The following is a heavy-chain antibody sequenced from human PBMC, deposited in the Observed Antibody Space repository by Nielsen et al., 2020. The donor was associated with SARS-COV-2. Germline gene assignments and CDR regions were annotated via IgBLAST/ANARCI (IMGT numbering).Heavy chain of an antibody. J-gene: IGHJ4*02. Sequence: GGSLRPSCAASGFTFSNFWMHWVRQAPGKWLEWVSRINGDGSSTTYADSVKGRFTVSRDNAKNTLYLQMNSLRAEDTAVYYCANPPCYDGYCYFDHWGQGTLATVSS. CDR2: INGDGSST. CDR3: ANPPCYDGYCYFDH. V-gene: IGHV3-74*01. CDR1: GFTFSNFW. D-gene: IGHD4-23*01.